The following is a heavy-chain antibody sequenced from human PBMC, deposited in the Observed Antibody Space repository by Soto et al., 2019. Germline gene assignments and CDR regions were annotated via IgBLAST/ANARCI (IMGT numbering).Heavy chain of an antibody. CDR3: ARARWYDAFDV. D-gene: IGHD2-15*01. CDR2: IFHGGNT. V-gene: IGHV4-38-2*01. CDR1: GFFISSGNY. J-gene: IGHJ3*01. Sequence: SETLSLTCAVSGFFISSGNYWGWIRKPPGKGLEWIGSIFHGGNTYYNPSHKSRVTISVDMSKNQFSLKLNSVTAADTAVYYCARARWYDAFDVWGQGTVVTVSS.